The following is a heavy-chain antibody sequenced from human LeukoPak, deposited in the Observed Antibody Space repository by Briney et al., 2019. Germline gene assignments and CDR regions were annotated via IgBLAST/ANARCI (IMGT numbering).Heavy chain of an antibody. CDR3: ARGEIAAAGPYYGMDV. Sequence: ASVKVSCKASGYTFTSYDINWVRQATGQGLEWMGWMNPNSGNTGYAQKFQGRVTITRNTSISTAYMELRSLRSDDTAVYYCARGEIAAAGPYYGMDVWGQGTTVTVSS. CDR1: GYTFTSYD. CDR2: MNPNSGNT. V-gene: IGHV1-8*03. D-gene: IGHD6-13*01. J-gene: IGHJ6*02.